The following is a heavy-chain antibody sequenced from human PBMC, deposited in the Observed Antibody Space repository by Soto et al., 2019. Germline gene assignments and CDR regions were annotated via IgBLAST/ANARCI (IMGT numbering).Heavy chain of an antibody. D-gene: IGHD7-27*01. CDR2: SHYSGST. Sequence: QVPLQESGPGLVKPSDTLSLTCGVSGYSISSDNWWVWIRQSPGKGLEWIGYSHYSGSTYSNPSLKSRLTMSVDTSKNQFFLTLSSVTAADTAVYYCATKDTGKYYFDFWGQGTLVTVSS. V-gene: IGHV4-28*01. CDR3: ATKDTGKYYFDF. CDR1: GYSISSDNW. J-gene: IGHJ4*02.